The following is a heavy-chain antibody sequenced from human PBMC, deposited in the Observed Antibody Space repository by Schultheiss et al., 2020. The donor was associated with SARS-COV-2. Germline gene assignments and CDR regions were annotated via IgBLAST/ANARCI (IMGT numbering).Heavy chain of an antibody. D-gene: IGHD1-26*01. J-gene: IGHJ4*02. CDR1: GFTFSSYS. CDR3: AAFVPPEIVGATN. CDR2: ISSSSSYI. Sequence: GGSLRPSCAASGFTFSSYSMNWVRQAPGKGLEWVSSISSSSSYIYYADSVKGRFTISRDNAKNTLYLQMNSLRAEDTAVYYCAAFVPPEIVGATNWGQGTLVTVSS. V-gene: IGHV3-21*01.